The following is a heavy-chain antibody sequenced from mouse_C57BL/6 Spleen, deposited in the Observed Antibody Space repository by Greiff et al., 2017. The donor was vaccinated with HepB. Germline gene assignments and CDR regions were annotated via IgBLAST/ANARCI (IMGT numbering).Heavy chain of an antibody. D-gene: IGHD1-1*01. V-gene: IGHV1-55*01. CDR1: GYTFTSYW. Sequence: QVQLQQPGAELVKPGASVKMSCKASGYTFTSYWITWVKQRPGQGLEWIGDIYPGSGSTNYNEKFKSKATLTVDTSSSTAYMQLSSLTSEDSAVYYCARRHYYGSSWGWFADWGQGTLVTVAA. CDR2: IYPGSGST. J-gene: IGHJ3*01. CDR3: ARRHYYGSSWGWFAD.